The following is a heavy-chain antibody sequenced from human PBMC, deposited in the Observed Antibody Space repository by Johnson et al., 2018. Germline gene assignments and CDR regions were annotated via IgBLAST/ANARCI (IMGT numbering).Heavy chain of an antibody. Sequence: QLVESGGGVVQPGRSLRLSCAASGFTFSSYGMHWVRQAPGKGLEWVAVISYDGSNKYYADSVKGRFTISRDNSKNTLYLQMNSLRAEDTAVYYCVTGYSSSWYVSNYYYYDKDVWGKGTTVTVSS. D-gene: IGHD6-13*01. CDR2: ISYDGSNK. V-gene: IGHV3-30*03. J-gene: IGHJ6*03. CDR1: GFTFSSYG. CDR3: VTGYSSSWYVSNYYYYDKDV.